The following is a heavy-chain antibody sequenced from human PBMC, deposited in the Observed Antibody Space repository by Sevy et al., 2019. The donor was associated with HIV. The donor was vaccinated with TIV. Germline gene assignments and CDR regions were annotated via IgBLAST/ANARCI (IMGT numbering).Heavy chain of an antibody. J-gene: IGHJ6*02. CDR2: MNPNSGNT. CDR1: GYTFTSYD. V-gene: IGHV1-8*01. D-gene: IGHD3-3*01. CDR3: ARGNVRGLTIFGVVDAALYYYYGMDV. Sequence: ASVKVSCKASGYTFTSYDINWVRQATGQGLEWMGWMNPNSGNTGYAQKFQGRVTMTRNTSISTAYMELSSLRSEDTAVYYCARGNVRGLTIFGVVDAALYYYYGMDVWGQGTTVTVSS.